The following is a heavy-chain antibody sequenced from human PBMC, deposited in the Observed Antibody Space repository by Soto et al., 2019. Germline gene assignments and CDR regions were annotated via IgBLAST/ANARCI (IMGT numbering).Heavy chain of an antibody. CDR3: TRGYGDSHDY. CDR1: GGTFSSYT. D-gene: IGHD4-17*01. V-gene: IGHV1-69*02. J-gene: IGHJ4*02. Sequence: QVQLVQSGAEVKKTGSSVKVSCKASGGTFSSYTISWVRQAPGQGLEWMGRIIPMFGIANYAQKFQGRVTITADKTTSTAYMELSSLRSEDTAVYYCTRGYGDSHDYWGQGTLVTVSS. CDR2: IIPMFGIA.